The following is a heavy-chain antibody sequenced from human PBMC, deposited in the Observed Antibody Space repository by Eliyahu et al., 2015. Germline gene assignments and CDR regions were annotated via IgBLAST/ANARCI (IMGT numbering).Heavy chain of an antibody. V-gene: IGHV3-23*04. CDR3: AKETRPITINRGVTPDSFDV. CDR2: ISHRGGST. Sequence: EVRLVESGGAQIPPGGSLRXSCAAXGXTFGNFAMSWVRQAPGKGLEWVSTISHRGGSTYYAASLKGRLTISRDNSINVVYLQMDGLRAEDTALYFCAKETRPITINRGVTPDSFDVWGQGTMVTVSS. J-gene: IGHJ3*01. D-gene: IGHD3-10*01. CDR1: GXTFGNFA.